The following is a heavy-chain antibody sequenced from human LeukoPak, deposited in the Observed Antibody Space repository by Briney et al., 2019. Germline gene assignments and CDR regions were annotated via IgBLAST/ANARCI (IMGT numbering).Heavy chain of an antibody. CDR3: ARGDIAAAILYGY. D-gene: IGHD6-13*01. CDR2: INPNSGGT. J-gene: IGHJ4*02. Sequence: ASVKVSCKASGYTFTGYYMHWVRQAPGQGLEWMGWINPNSGGTNYAQKFQGRVTMTRDTSISTAYMELSRLRSDDTAVYYCARGDIAAAILYGYWGQGTLVTVSS. CDR1: GYTFTGYY. V-gene: IGHV1-2*02.